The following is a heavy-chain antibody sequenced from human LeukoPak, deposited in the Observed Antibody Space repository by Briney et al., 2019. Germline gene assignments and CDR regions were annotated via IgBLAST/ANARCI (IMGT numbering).Heavy chain of an antibody. CDR3: ARSGRAFIAAAMWFDP. J-gene: IGHJ5*02. CDR1: GITFSGNW. CDR2: IKPDGSEK. D-gene: IGHD6-13*01. V-gene: IGHV3-7*05. Sequence: PGGSLRLSCADSGITFSGNWMSWVRRAPGKGLEWVAHIKPDGSEKYYVDSVRGRFTISRDNAENSLYLEMNSLRAEDTAVYYCARSGRAFIAAAMWFDPWGQGTLVTVSS.